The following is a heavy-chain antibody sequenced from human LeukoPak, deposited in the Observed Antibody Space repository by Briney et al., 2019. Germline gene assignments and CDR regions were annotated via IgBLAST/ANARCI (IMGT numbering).Heavy chain of an antibody. V-gene: IGHV1-46*01. D-gene: IGHD3-9*01. CDR1: GYTFTSYY. CDR3: YYDILTGYYNLPGD. J-gene: IGHJ4*02. Sequence: ASVKVSCKASGYTFTSYYMHWVRQAPGQGLEWMGIINPSGGSTSYAQKFQGRVTMARDMSTSTVYMELSSLRSEDTAVFYCYYDILTGYYNLPGDWGQGTLVTVSS. CDR2: INPSGGST.